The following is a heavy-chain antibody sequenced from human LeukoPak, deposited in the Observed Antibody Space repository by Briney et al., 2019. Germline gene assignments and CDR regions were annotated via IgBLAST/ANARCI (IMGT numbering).Heavy chain of an antibody. D-gene: IGHD1-26*01. CDR3: ARVSGSYHYYYYYMDV. CDR2: LSYDGSNK. CDR1: GFSFNTYW. Sequence: GGSLRLSCVASGFSFNTYWMSWVRKAPGEGLEWLAVLSYDGSNKYYADSVKGRFTVSRDNAKNSLYLQMNSLRAEDTAVYYCARVSGSYHYYYYYMDVWGKGTTVTVSS. V-gene: IGHV3-30*03. J-gene: IGHJ6*03.